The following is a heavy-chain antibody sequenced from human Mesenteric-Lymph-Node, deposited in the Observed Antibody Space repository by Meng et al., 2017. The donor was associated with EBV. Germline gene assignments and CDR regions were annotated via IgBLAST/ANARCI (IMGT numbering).Heavy chain of an antibody. CDR1: GGSISSSNW. J-gene: IGHJ4*02. Sequence: QGQFQESDQRLVKPAGPLSLTCAGSGGSISSSNWWTWVRQPPGKGLEWIGEIFPTGGTNYNPSLKSRLTISVDKSKNQFSLKLSSVTAADTAVYYCAREGEVGYYESSGYYYWGQGTLVTVSS. D-gene: IGHD3-22*01. CDR2: IFPTGGT. CDR3: AREGEVGYYESSGYYY. V-gene: IGHV4-4*02.